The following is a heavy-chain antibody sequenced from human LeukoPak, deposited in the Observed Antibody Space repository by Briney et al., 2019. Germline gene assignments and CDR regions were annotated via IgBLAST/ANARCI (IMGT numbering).Heavy chain of an antibody. CDR1: GYTFTSYA. CDR3: ARDRAPQYSSSWYSFQH. J-gene: IGHJ1*01. CDR2: INTNTGNP. Sequence: ASVKVSCKASGYTFTSYAMNWVRQAPGQGLEWMGWINTNTGNPTYAQGFTGRFVFSLDTSVSTAYLQISSLKAEDTAVYYCARDRAPQYSSSWYSFQHWGQGTLVTVSS. V-gene: IGHV7-4-1*02. D-gene: IGHD6-13*01.